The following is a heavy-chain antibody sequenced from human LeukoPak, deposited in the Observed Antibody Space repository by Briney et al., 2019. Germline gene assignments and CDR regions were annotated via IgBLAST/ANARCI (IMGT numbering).Heavy chain of an antibody. D-gene: IGHD3-10*01. V-gene: IGHV4-34*01. CDR3: ARAPPYYYGSGSLGSYHYGMDV. CDR2: INHSGST. CDR1: GESFSGYY. Sequence: NPSETLSLTCRVDGESFSGYYWIWIRQPPGKGLEWIGEINHSGSTNYNPSLKSRVTLSVDTSKSQFSLKVTSVTAADTAIYYCARAPPYYYGSGSLGSYHYGMDVWGQGTTVTVSS. J-gene: IGHJ6*02.